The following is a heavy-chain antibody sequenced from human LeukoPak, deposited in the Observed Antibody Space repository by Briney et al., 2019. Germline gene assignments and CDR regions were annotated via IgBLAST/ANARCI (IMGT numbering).Heavy chain of an antibody. CDR2: INNDGGTT. J-gene: IGHJ6*02. D-gene: IGHD6-25*01. Sequence: GGSLRLSCAASGFTFSSYWMHWVRQPPGKGLVWVSRINNDGGTTSYADSVKGRFTISRDNAKNTLYLQMNSLRAEDTAVYYCARDAAVYGMDVWGQGTTVTVSS. V-gene: IGHV3-74*01. CDR1: GFTFSSYW. CDR3: ARDAAVYGMDV.